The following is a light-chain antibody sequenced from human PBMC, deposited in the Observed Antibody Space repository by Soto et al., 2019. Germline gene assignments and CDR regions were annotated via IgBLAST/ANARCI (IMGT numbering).Light chain of an antibody. Sequence: QSALTQPPSASGSPGQSVTISCTGTKSDIGVYDFVSWYQHHPGKAPRLIIYEVVQRPSGVPDRFSGSKPGNTASLTASGLQAADEADYFCKSYAGSNTYVFGSGTKVTVL. J-gene: IGLJ1*01. CDR2: EVV. V-gene: IGLV2-8*01. CDR1: KSDIGVYDF. CDR3: KSYAGSNTYV.